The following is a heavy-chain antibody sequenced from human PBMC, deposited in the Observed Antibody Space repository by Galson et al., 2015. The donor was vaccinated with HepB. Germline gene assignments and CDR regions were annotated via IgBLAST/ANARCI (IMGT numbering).Heavy chain of an antibody. V-gene: IGHV3-33*06. CDR3: AKDAYKSSCYFDS. CDR2: IWNDGNNR. D-gene: IGHD3-16*01. Sequence: SLRLSCAASGFTFGNYGMHWVRQALGKGLEWVAVIWNDGNNRYYSDSVKGRFSISRDNSKNTLYLQMNSLRAEDTAMYYCAKDAYKSSCYFDSWGQGALVTVSS. J-gene: IGHJ4*02. CDR1: GFTFGNYG.